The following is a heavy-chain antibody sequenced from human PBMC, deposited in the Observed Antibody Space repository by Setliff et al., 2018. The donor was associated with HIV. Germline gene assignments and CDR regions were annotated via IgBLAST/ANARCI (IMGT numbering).Heavy chain of an antibody. CDR1: GYTFTSYA. V-gene: IGHV7-4-1*02. D-gene: IGHD5-12*01. Sequence: KVSCKTSGYTFTSYALNWVRQAPGQGLEWMGWINTENGNPTYAQGFTGRFVFSLDTSVNTAYLHISSPKPEDAAVYYCARDVATIGAKFYYPYMDVWGKGTTVTVSS. CDR2: INTENGNP. CDR3: ARDVATIGAKFYYPYMDV. J-gene: IGHJ6*03.